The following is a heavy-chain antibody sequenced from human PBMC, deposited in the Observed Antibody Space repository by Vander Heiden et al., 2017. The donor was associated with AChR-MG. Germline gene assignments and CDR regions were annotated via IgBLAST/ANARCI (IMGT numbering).Heavy chain of an antibody. CDR3: ARDRIMMPDAFDI. CDR2: ISSSSSYI. V-gene: IGHV3-21*01. J-gene: IGHJ3*02. D-gene: IGHD3-16*01. Sequence: EVQLVESGGGLVKPGGSLRLSCAASGFTFSSYGMNCVVKAPGKGLEWVSYISSSSSYIYYADSVKGRFTISRDNAKNALYLQMNSLRAEDTAVYYCARDRIMMPDAFDIWGQGTMVTVSS. CDR1: GFTFSSYG.